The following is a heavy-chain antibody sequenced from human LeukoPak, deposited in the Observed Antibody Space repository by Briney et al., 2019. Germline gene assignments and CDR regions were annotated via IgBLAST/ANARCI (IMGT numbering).Heavy chain of an antibody. CDR3: ARGLRSSSNWFDP. CDR1: GGSFSGYY. Sequence: PSETLSLTGAVYGGSFSGYYWSWIRQPPGKGLEWIGEINHSGSTNYNPSLKSRVTISVDTSKNQFSLKLSSVTAADTAVYYCARGLRSSSNWFDPWGQGTLVTVSS. CDR2: INHSGST. V-gene: IGHV4-34*01. J-gene: IGHJ5*02. D-gene: IGHD2-2*01.